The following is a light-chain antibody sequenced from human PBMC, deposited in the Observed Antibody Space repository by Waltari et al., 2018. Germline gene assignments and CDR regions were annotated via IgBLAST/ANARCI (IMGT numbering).Light chain of an antibody. CDR2: DVS. CDR1: SSDVGGYKY. CDR3: CSYAGSFYV. V-gene: IGLV2-11*01. Sequence: QSALTQPRSVSGSPGPSVTISCTRTSSDVGGYKYFSWYQHHPGKAPKLMIYDVSKRPSGVPDRFSGSKSGNTASLTISGLQAEDEADYYCCSYAGSFYVFGTGTKVTVL. J-gene: IGLJ1*01.